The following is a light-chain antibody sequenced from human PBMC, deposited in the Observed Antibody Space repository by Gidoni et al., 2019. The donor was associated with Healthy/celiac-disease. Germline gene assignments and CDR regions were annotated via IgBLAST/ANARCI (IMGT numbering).Light chain of an antibody. CDR3: QQCNSTRT. J-gene: IGKJ1*01. Sequence: IQMIQSPSSLSGSIGDRVTITCRASQSMSSYIKWYQQKPGKAPKLLIYAASSLQSGVPSRFSGSAAATYITLTISSLQPEDLATYYCQQCNSTRTFGQGTKVEIK. CDR2: AAS. V-gene: IGKV1-39*01. CDR1: QSMSSY.